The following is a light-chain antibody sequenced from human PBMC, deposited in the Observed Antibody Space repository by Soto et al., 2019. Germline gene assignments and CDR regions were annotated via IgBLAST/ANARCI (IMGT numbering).Light chain of an antibody. CDR3: CSYAGTNTFV. CDR2: EGN. V-gene: IGLV2-23*01. Sequence: QSALTQPASVSGSPGQSITISCTGTSSDVGSYNLVSWYQQHPGKAPKLMIYEGNKRPSRVSNRFSGSKSANTASLTISGLQTEDEADYYCCSYAGTNTFVFGTGTQLTVL. CDR1: SSDVGSYNL. J-gene: IGLJ1*01.